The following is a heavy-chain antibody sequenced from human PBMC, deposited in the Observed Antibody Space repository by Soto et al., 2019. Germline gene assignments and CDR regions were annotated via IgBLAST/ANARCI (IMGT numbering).Heavy chain of an antibody. D-gene: IGHD3-9*01. V-gene: IGHV1-18*01. J-gene: IGHJ5*02. CDR3: ARDRYYDILTGYSKPWFDP. CDR1: GYTFTSYG. Sequence: ASVKVSCKASGYTFTSYGISCVRRAPGQGLEWMGWISAYNGNTNYAQKLQGRVTMTTDTSTSTAYMELRSLRSDDTAVYYCARDRYYDILTGYSKPWFDPWGQGTLVTVSS. CDR2: ISAYNGNT.